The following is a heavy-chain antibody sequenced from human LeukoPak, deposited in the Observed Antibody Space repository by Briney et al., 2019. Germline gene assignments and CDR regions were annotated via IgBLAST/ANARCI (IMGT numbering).Heavy chain of an antibody. Sequence: ASVKVSCKSSGYTFTSYAMNWVRQAPGQGLEWMGWINTNTGNPTYAQGFTGRFVFSLDTSVSTAYLQISSLKAEDTAVYYCATRYCSGGSCYSNYYYYMDVWGKGTTVTVSS. CDR1: GYTFTSYA. V-gene: IGHV7-4-1*02. CDR2: INTNTGNP. D-gene: IGHD2-15*01. CDR3: ATRYCSGGSCYSNYYYYMDV. J-gene: IGHJ6*03.